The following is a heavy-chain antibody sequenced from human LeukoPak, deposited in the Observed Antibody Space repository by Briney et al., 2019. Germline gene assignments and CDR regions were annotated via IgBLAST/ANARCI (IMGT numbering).Heavy chain of an antibody. CDR3: ARDSPVGSGTYYNDSPDY. V-gene: IGHV1-18*01. Sequence: ASVKVSCKASGYTFSSYGISWVRQAPGQGLEWMGWISAYNGNTNYRQKLQGRVTMTTDTSTSTAYMDLRSLRSDDTAIYYCARDSPVGSGTYYNDSPDYWGQGTLVTVSS. CDR2: ISAYNGNT. J-gene: IGHJ4*02. CDR1: GYTFSSYG. D-gene: IGHD3-10*01.